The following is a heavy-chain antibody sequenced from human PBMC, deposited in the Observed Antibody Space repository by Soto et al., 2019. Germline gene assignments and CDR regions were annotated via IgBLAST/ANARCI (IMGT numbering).Heavy chain of an antibody. J-gene: IGHJ3*02. CDR2: IYYTAST. CDR1: GGSINNANYF. Sequence: SETLSLTCTVSGGSINNANYFWGWIRQPPGKGLEWIGTIYYTASTYYNPSLKSRVTISVDTSKNQFSLKLTSVTAADTAVYYWARGGGGWETDAFDIRGQGTMVTVSS. V-gene: IGHV4-39*07. CDR3: ARGGGGWETDAFDI. D-gene: IGHD1-26*01.